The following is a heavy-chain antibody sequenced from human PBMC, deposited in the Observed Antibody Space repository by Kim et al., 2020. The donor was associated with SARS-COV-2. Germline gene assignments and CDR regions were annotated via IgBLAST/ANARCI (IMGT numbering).Heavy chain of an antibody. Sequence: SETLSLTCDVSGGSISTGGYSWNWIRQTPGKGLEWIGYMYHTGSAYYHPSLKSRVTISVDRSKNQFSLRLNSMTAADTAIYYCARGPGYLPIWGQGTMVTVSS. CDR3: ARGPGYLPI. V-gene: IGHV4-30-2*01. CDR1: GGSISTGGYS. D-gene: IGHD2-15*01. CDR2: MYHTGSA. J-gene: IGHJ3*02.